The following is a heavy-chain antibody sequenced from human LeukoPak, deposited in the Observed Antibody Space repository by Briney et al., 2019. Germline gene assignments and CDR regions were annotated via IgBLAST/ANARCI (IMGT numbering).Heavy chain of an antibody. CDR1: GGSISSGSYY. CDR2: IYTSGST. CDR3: ARGYCSGGSCYNGYYYMDV. V-gene: IGHV4-61*02. D-gene: IGHD2-15*01. Sequence: SETLSLTCTVSGGSISSGSYYWSWIRQPAGKGLEWIGRIYTSGSTNYNPSLKSRVTISVDTSKNQFSLKLCSVTAADTAVYYCARGYCSGGSCYNGYYYMDVWGKGTTVTISS. J-gene: IGHJ6*03.